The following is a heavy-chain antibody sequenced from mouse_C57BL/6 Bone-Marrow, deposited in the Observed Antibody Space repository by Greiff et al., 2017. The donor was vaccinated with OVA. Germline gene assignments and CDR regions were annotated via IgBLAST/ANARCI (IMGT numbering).Heavy chain of an antibody. CDR3: AYYYGSSHRYYFDY. CDR1: GYSFTGYF. D-gene: IGHD1-1*01. Sequence: VQLQQSGPELVKPGDSVKISCKASGYSFTGYFMNWVMQSHGKSLEWIGRINPYNGDTFYNQKFKGKATLTVDKSSSTAHMELRSLTSEDSAVYYCAYYYGSSHRYYFDYWGQGTTLTVSS. CDR2: INPYNGDT. V-gene: IGHV1-20*01. J-gene: IGHJ2*01.